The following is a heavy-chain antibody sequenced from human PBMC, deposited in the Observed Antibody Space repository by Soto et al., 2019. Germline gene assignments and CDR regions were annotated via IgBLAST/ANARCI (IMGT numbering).Heavy chain of an antibody. V-gene: IGHV5-51*01. CDR1: GYSFTSYW. Sequence: PGESLKISCKGSGYSFTSYWIGWVRQMPGKGLEWMGIIYPGDSDTRYSPSFQGQVTISADKSISTAYLQWSSLKASDTAIYYCARSPYQVVHPYCFDYWGQGTLVTVSS. J-gene: IGHJ4*02. CDR2: IYPGDSDT. CDR3: ARSPYQVVHPYCFDY. D-gene: IGHD2-2*01.